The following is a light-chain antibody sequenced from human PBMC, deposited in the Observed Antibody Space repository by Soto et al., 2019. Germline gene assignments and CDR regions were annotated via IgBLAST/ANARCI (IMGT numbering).Light chain of an antibody. CDR2: GAS. V-gene: IGKV3D-15*01. Sequence: EILMTQSPATLSVSPGERATLSCRASQSLNRNLAWYQQKPGQAPRLIIYGASTRASGIPARFSGSGSGTVFTLTISSLQSDDFALYYCQHYNDWPPAFTFGPGTKVDL. J-gene: IGKJ3*01. CDR1: QSLNRN. CDR3: QHYNDWPPAFT.